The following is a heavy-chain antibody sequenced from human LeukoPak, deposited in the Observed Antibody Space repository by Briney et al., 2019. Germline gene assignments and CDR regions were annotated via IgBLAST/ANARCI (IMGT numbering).Heavy chain of an antibody. J-gene: IGHJ4*02. CDR3: AKAPYYYGSGSKSYFDY. CDR1: AFTFSSYA. V-gene: IGHV3-23*01. D-gene: IGHD3-10*01. Sequence: GGSLRLSCAASAFTFSSYAMSWVRQPPGKGLEWVSAISGSGGTTSYADSVKGRFTISRDSSKNTLYLQMNSLRAEDTAVYYCAKAPYYYGSGSKSYFDYWGQGTLVTVSS. CDR2: ISGSGGTT.